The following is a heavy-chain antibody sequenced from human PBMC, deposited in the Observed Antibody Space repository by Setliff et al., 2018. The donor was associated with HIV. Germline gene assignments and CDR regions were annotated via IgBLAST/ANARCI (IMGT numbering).Heavy chain of an antibody. CDR3: TRYGSGRSAGNNYYYNYMDV. CDR1: GFILSNHD. V-gene: IGHV3-13*01. J-gene: IGHJ6*03. Sequence: PGGSLRLSCEASGFILSNHDFHWVRQAAAKGLEWVAAIGTGGDTYYVDSVKGRFTISRENARNSLYLQMNSLRAGDTAVYYCTRYGSGRSAGNNYYYNYMDVWGKGTTVTVSS. D-gene: IGHD3-10*01. CDR2: IGTGGDT.